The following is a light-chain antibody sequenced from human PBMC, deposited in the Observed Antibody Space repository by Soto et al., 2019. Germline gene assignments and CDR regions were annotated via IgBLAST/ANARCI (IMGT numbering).Light chain of an antibody. CDR1: QGISNY. CDR2: AAS. V-gene: IGKV1-27*01. CDR3: QKYDSAPPT. Sequence: DIQMTQSPSSLSSFLGYRVTITCRASQGISNYLAWYQQKAGKVPELLIYAASTLQSGVPSRFSGSGSGTDFTLTISSLQPEDVATYYCQKYDSAPPTFGQGTKVDIK. J-gene: IGKJ1*01.